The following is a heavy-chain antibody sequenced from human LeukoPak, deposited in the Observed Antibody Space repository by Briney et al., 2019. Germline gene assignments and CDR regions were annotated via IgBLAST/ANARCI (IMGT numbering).Heavy chain of an antibody. J-gene: IGHJ6*03. Sequence: PGGSLRLSCADSGFTFSNYNMNWVRQAPGKAMEWVSSITGSGTYTFYADSVKGRFTISRDNAKNSLYLQMDSLGPEDTAVYYCARDPYSGNYGTYYYYYMDVWGKGTTVTISS. D-gene: IGHD1-26*01. V-gene: IGHV3-21*01. CDR2: ITGSGTYT. CDR3: ARDPYSGNYGTYYYYYMDV. CDR1: GFTFSNYN.